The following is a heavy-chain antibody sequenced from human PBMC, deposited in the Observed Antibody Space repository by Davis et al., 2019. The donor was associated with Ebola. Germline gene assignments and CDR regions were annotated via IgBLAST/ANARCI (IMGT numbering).Heavy chain of an antibody. J-gene: IGHJ5*02. CDR3: ARGRWGVPAARWFDP. CDR1: GGSISGDY. V-gene: IGHV4-59*12. CDR2: IHYSGST. Sequence: MPSETLSLTCTVSGGSISGDYWSWIRQPPGKGLEWIGYIHYSGSTNYNPSLKSRVTISVDTSKNQFSLKLSSVTAAETAVYYCARGRWGVPAARWFDPWGQGTLVTVSS. D-gene: IGHD2-2*01.